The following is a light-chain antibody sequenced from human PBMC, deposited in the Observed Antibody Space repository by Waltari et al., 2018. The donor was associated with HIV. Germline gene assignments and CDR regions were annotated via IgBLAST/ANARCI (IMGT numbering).Light chain of an antibody. J-gene: IGLJ3*02. CDR3: CSYAGTYTYVL. Sequence: QSALTQPRSVSGSPGQSVTISCPGTSSDVGGYDSVSWYLQHPGKVPQVLIYEVIKRPSGVPDRFSGAKSGNTASLTMSGLQTEDEADYFCCSYAGTYTYVLFGGGTKLTVL. V-gene: IGLV2-11*01. CDR1: SSDVGGYDS. CDR2: EVI.